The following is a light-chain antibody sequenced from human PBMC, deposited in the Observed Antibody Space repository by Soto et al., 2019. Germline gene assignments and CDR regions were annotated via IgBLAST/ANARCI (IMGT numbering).Light chain of an antibody. V-gene: IGLV2-8*01. CDR1: SSDVGGYNY. J-gene: IGLJ1*01. Sequence: QSVLTQPPXASGSFGQSVTISCTGTSSDVGGYNYVSWYQQHPGKAPKLMIYEVSERPSGVPDRFSGSKSGNTASLTVSGLQADDEADYYCSSYSGTNYHYVFGTGTKVTV. CDR2: EVS. CDR3: SSYSGTNYHYV.